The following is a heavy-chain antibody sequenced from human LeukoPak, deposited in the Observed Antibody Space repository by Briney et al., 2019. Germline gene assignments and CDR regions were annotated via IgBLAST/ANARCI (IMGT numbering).Heavy chain of an antibody. V-gene: IGHV4-30-2*01. CDR1: GGSISSGGYY. CDR3: ARLVGGATVRSLYYFDY. Sequence: ASQTLSLTCTVSGGSISSGGYYWSWIRQPPGKGLEWIGYIYHSGSTYYNPSLKSRVTISVDRSKNQFSLKLSSVTAADTAVYYCARLVGGATVRSLYYFDYWGQGTLVTVSS. CDR2: IYHSGST. J-gene: IGHJ4*02. D-gene: IGHD1-26*01.